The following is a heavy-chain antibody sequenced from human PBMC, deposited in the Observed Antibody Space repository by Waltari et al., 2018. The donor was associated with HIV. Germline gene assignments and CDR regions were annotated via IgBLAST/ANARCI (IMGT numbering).Heavy chain of an antibody. CDR1: GFPFSTFA. CDR2: FWSDGVEI. J-gene: IGHJ1*01. CDR3: ARGYSSSRWIPLYH. Sequence: QVQLVESGGGVVQPGTSLTLSCAVCGFPFSTFAFHWVRQSPAKGLEWLAVFWSDGVEISYADSVKGRFTISKDSSQKTLYLHLTSLRAEDTALYYCARGYSSSRWIPLYHWGRGTLVTVSS. V-gene: IGHV3-33*01. D-gene: IGHD6-6*01.